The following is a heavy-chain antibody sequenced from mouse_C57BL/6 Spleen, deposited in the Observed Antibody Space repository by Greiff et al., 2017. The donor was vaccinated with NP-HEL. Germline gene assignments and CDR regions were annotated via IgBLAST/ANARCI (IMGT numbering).Heavy chain of an antibody. CDR2: ISYSGST. V-gene: IGHV3-1*01. D-gene: IGHD1-1*01. CDR1: GYSITSGYD. J-gene: IGHJ2*01. CDR3: ARGDYGSSLFDY. Sequence: DVKLVESGPGMVKPSQSLSLTCTVTGYSITSGYDWHWIRHFPGNKLEWMGYISYSGSTNYNPSLKSRISITHDTSKNHFFLKLNSVTTEDTATYYCARGDYGSSLFDYWGQGTTLTVSS.